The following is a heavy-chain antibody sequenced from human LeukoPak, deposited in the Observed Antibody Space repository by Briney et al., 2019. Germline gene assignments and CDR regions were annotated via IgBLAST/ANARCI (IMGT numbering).Heavy chain of an antibody. CDR1: GGSFSGYY. Sequence: SETLSLTCAVYGGSFSGYYWSWIRQPPGKGLEWIGEINHSGSTSYNPSLKSRGTISVDTSKNQFSLKLSSVTAADTAVYYCARDLPYYDILTGYYTRHFDYWGQGTLVTVSS. J-gene: IGHJ4*02. D-gene: IGHD3-9*01. CDR3: ARDLPYYDILTGYYTRHFDY. V-gene: IGHV4-34*01. CDR2: INHSGST.